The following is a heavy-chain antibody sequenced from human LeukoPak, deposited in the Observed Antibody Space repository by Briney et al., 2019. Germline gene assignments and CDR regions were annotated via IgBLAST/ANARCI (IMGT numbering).Heavy chain of an antibody. V-gene: IGHV3-53*01. CDR1: GFTVTSTF. CDR3: GRGVNDIRNYYYYDY. Sequence: GGSLRLSCAASGFTVTSTFMAWVRQAPGKGLECVSGIYGGGRTYCADSVKGRFTISRDNSKNTLFLQMDSLRAEDTAVYYCGRGVNDIRNYYYYDYGGQGTPVTVSS. J-gene: IGHJ4*02. D-gene: IGHD3-22*01. CDR2: IYGGGRT.